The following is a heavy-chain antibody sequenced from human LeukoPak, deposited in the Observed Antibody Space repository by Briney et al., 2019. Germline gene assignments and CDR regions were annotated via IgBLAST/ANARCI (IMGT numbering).Heavy chain of an antibody. CDR1: GFTFSSYG. V-gene: IGHV3-33*01. CDR3: ASFKSSGSYYKLPDH. CDR2: IWFDGSNK. Sequence: GGSLRLSCAASGFTFSSYGMHWVRQAPGKGLEWVALIWFDGSNKYYAGSVKGRFTISRDNSKNTLYLQMNSLRAEDTAVYYCASFKSSGSYYKLPDHWGQGTLVIVSS. J-gene: IGHJ4*02. D-gene: IGHD3-10*01.